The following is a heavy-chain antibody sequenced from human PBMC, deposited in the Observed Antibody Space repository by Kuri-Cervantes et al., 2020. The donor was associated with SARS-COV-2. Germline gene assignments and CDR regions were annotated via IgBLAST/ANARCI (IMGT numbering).Heavy chain of an antibody. CDR3: ARCIVEASSYFDV. CDR1: GFTFSSYA. Sequence: GGSLRLSCAASGFTFSSYAMSWVRQAPGKGLEWVSAISGSGGSTYYADSVKGRFTISRDNSKNTLYLQMNSLRAEDTAVYYCARCIVEASSYFDVWGQGVLVTVSS. J-gene: IGHJ4*02. D-gene: IGHD1-26*01. CDR2: ISGSGGST. V-gene: IGHV3-23*01.